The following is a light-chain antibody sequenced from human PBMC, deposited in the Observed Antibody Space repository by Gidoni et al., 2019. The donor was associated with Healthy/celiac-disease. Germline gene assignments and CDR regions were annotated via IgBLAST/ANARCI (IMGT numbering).Light chain of an antibody. CDR2: GAT. CDR3: QRYNNSTS. CDR1: QSVSSN. V-gene: IGKV3-15*01. J-gene: IGKJ1*01. Sequence: EIVMTQSPATLSVSPGERATLSCRASQSVSSNLAWYQQKPGQAPRLLIDGATTRATGIPTRCSGSGSGTEFTLTISSLQYEDFAVYCCQRYNNSTSFGQGTKVEIK.